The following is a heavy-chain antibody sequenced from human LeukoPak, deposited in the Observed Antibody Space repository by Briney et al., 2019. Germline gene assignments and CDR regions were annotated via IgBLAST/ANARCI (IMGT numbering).Heavy chain of an antibody. D-gene: IGHD3-16*01. CDR3: ARYGGFLDY. CDR1: GFTFSKAW. CDR2: ISYDGRNQ. Sequence: PGGSLRLSCAASGFTFSKAWMSWVRQAPGKGLEWVAVISYDGRNQYYADSVKGRFTLSRDNSKNTLYLQMNSLRGEDTAVYNCARYGGFLDYWGQGTLVTVSS. V-gene: IGHV3-30*03. J-gene: IGHJ4*02.